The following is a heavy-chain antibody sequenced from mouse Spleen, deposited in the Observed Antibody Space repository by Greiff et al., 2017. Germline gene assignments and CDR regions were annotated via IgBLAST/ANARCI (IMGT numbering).Heavy chain of an antibody. V-gene: IGHV3-6*01. Sequence: EVQLQESGPGLVKPSQSLSLTCSVTGYSITSGYYWNWIRQFPGNKLEWMGYISYDGSNNYNPSLKNRISITRDTSKNQFFLKLNSVTTEDTATYYCARESFTGTSFDYWGQGTTLTVSS. J-gene: IGHJ2*01. CDR3: ARESFTGTSFDY. D-gene: IGHD4-1*01. CDR1: GYSITSGYY. CDR2: ISYDGSN.